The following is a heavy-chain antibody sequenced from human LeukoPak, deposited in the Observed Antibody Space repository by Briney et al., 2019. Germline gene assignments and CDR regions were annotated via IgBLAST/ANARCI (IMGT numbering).Heavy chain of an antibody. D-gene: IGHD3-10*01. J-gene: IGHJ5*02. Sequence: PSETLSLTCAVSGGSISSGGYSWSWIRQPPGKGLEWIGYTYHSGSTYYNPSLKSRVTISVDRSKNQFSLKLSSVTAADTAVYYCARGSVTMVRGVRGNWFDPWGQGTLVTVSS. V-gene: IGHV4-30-2*01. CDR1: GGSISSGGYS. CDR3: ARGSVTMVRGVRGNWFDP. CDR2: TYHSGST.